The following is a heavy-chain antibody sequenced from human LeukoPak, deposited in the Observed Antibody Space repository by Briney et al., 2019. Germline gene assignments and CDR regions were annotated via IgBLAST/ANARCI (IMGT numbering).Heavy chain of an antibody. CDR3: ANSAWLAWGH. CDR2: MSGSAGST. Sequence: GGSLRLSCAASGFTFSSYAMSWVRQAPGKGLEWVSAMSGSAGSTYYADSAKGRFTISRDNSKNTLYLKMNCLRAEDTAVYYCANSAWLAWGHWGQGTLVTVSS. J-gene: IGHJ4*02. D-gene: IGHD6-19*01. CDR1: GFTFSSYA. V-gene: IGHV3-23*01.